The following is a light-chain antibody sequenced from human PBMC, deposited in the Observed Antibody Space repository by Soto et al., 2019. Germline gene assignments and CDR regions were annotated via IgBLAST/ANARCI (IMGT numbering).Light chain of an antibody. CDR3: QQYSNWPIT. J-gene: IGKJ5*01. V-gene: IGKV3-15*01. Sequence: EVLMTQSPATLSVSPGDRATLSCRASQSINSNLAWYQQQPGQAPRLLIYGASTRATADPDRFSGSGYGTDVTLTLTSLQCDDFADYFFQQYSNWPITFEHETRLDTK. CDR2: GAS. CDR1: QSINSN.